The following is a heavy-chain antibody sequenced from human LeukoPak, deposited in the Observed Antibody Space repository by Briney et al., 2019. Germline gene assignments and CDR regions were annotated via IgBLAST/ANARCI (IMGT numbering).Heavy chain of an antibody. J-gene: IGHJ6*03. V-gene: IGHV1-2*02. CDR3: ARGVVAATFYYYMDV. D-gene: IGHD2-15*01. CDR2: INPNSGGT. Sequence: ASVKVSCKASGYTFTGYYMHWVRQAPGQGLEWMGWINPNSGGTNYAQKFQGRVTMTRDTSFSTAYMELSRLRSDDTAVYYCARGVVAATFYYYMDVWGKGTTVTVSS. CDR1: GYTFTGYY.